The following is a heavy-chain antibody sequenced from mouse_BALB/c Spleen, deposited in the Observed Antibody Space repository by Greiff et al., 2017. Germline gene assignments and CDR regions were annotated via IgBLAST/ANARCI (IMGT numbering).Heavy chain of an antibody. CDR3: ARGYGNYDDYAMDY. J-gene: IGHJ4*01. V-gene: IGHV5-17*02. CDR2: ISSGSSTI. CDR1: GFTFSSFG. Sequence: EVQLVESGGGLVQPGGSRKLSCAASGFTFSSFGMHWVRQAPEKGLEWVAYISSGSSTIYYADTVKGRFTISRDNPKNTLFLQMTSLRSEDTAMYYCARGYGNYDDYAMDYWGQGTSVTVSS. D-gene: IGHD2-10*02.